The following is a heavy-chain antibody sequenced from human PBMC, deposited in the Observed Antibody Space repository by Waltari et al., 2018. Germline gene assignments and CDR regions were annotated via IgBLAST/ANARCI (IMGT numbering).Heavy chain of an antibody. CDR3: LRERRYYDSSGYYFPMGDY. J-gene: IGHJ4*02. D-gene: IGHD3-22*01. Sequence: QVQLVQSGAEVKKPGASVKGSCKASGGTFSSYAISRVRQAPGQGLEWMGGIIPIFGTANYAQKFQGRVTITADESTSTAYMELSSLRSEDTAVYYCLRERRYYDSSGYYFPMGDYWGQGTLVTVSS. CDR1: GGTFSSYA. CDR2: IIPIFGTA. V-gene: IGHV1-69*01.